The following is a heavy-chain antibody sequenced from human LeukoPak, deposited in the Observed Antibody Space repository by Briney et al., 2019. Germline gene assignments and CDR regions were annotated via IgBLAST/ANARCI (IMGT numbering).Heavy chain of an antibody. Sequence: GGSLRLSCAASGFTFSSYSMSWVRQAPGKGLEWVANIKQDGSEKYYVDSVKGRFTISRDNAKNSLYLQMNSLRAEDTAVYYCARSYDFWSGYRPPDYWGQGTLVTVSS. V-gene: IGHV3-7*01. CDR3: ARSYDFWSGYRPPDY. CDR2: IKQDGSEK. CDR1: GFTFSSYS. D-gene: IGHD3-3*01. J-gene: IGHJ4*02.